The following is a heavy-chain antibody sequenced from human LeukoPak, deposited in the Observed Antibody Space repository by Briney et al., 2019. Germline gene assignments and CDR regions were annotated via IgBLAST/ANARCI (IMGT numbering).Heavy chain of an antibody. CDR1: GFTFSSHW. D-gene: IGHD1-26*01. Sequence: GGSLRLSCAASGFTFSSHWMHWVRQAPGKGLVWVSRIESDGSSTTYADSVRGRFTISRDNAKNALYLQMNSLRAEDTAVYYCAREHRGAGATVDSWGQGTLVTVSS. CDR3: AREHRGAGATVDS. V-gene: IGHV3-74*01. J-gene: IGHJ4*02. CDR2: IESDGSST.